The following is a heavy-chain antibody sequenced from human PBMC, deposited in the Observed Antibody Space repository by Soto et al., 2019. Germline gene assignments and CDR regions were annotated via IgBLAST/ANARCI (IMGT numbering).Heavy chain of an antibody. D-gene: IGHD3-22*01. V-gene: IGHV1-69*01. J-gene: IGHJ4*02. CDR2: IIPIFGTA. Sequence: QVQLVQSGAEVKKPGSSVKVSCKASGGTFSRYAISWVRQAPGQGLEWMGGIIPIFGTANYAQKFQGRVTITADESTSTAYMQLSSLRSEDTAVYYCAIDPLYDSSGYYYDNAFDYWGQGTLVTVS. CDR3: AIDPLYDSSGYYYDNAFDY. CDR1: GGTFSRYA.